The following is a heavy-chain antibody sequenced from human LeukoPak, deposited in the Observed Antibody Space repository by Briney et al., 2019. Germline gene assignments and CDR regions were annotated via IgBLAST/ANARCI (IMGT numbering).Heavy chain of an antibody. Sequence: GGSLRLSCAASGFTFSSYEMNWVRQAPGKGLEWVSYISSSGSTIYYADSVKGRFTISRDNAKNSLYLQMNSLRAEDTAVYYCARGSGYMIWYFDPWGRGTLVTVSS. CDR2: ISSSGSTI. CDR3: ARGSGYMIWYFDP. J-gene: IGHJ2*01. V-gene: IGHV3-48*03. D-gene: IGHD3-22*01. CDR1: GFTFSSYE.